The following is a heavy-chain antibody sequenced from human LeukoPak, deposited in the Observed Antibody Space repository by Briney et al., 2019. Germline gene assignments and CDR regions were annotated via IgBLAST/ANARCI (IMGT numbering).Heavy chain of an antibody. CDR3: ASDALRDDAFDI. CDR2: ISSSSVYT. CDR1: GFTFNKHH. V-gene: IGHV3-21*04. Sequence: GGSLRLSCVASGFTFNKHHMNWVRQAPGKGLEWVSSISSSSVYTHYADSVKGRFTISRDNGKNSLYLQMHSLRAEDTALYYCASDALRDDAFDIWGQGTLVTVSS. J-gene: IGHJ3*02.